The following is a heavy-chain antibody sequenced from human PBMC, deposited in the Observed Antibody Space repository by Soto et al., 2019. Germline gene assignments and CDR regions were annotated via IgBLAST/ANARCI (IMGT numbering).Heavy chain of an antibody. CDR1: GFTFSSYA. CDR3: AKGPFGTVMTMFGAY. V-gene: IGHV3-23*01. Sequence: EVQLLESGGGLVQPGGSLRLSCAASGFTFSSYAMSWVRQAPGKGLEWVSAISGSGGSTYYADSVKGRFTISRDNSKNSLYLKMNSLRAEDTAVYYCAKGPFGTVMTMFGAYWGQGPLVTVSS. J-gene: IGHJ4*02. CDR2: ISGSGGST. D-gene: IGHD3-10*02.